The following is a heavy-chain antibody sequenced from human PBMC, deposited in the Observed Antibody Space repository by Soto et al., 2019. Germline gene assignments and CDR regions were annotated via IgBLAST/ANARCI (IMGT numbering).Heavy chain of an antibody. V-gene: IGHV4-34*01. CDR3: ARQQYGSGSYYDFDY. CDR2: INHSGST. J-gene: IGHJ4*02. CDR1: GGSFSGYY. Sequence: PSETLSLTCAVYGGSFSGYYWSWIRQPPGKGLEWIGEINHSGSTNYNPSLKSRVTISVDTSKNQFSLKLSSVTAADTAVYYCARQQYGSGSYYDFDYWGQGTLVTVSS. D-gene: IGHD3-10*01.